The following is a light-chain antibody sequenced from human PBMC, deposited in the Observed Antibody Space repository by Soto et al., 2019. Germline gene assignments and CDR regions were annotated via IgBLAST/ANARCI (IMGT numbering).Light chain of an antibody. Sequence: QSALTQPPSVSGSPGQSGTISCTGTSSDVGTYDRVSWYQQPPGTAPKLMIYEVSNRPSGVPARFSGSKSGNTASLTISGLQAEDEADYYCSSYTSYSTLVFGGGTKLTVL. V-gene: IGLV2-18*02. J-gene: IGLJ3*02. CDR1: SSDVGTYDR. CDR2: EVS. CDR3: SSYTSYSTLV.